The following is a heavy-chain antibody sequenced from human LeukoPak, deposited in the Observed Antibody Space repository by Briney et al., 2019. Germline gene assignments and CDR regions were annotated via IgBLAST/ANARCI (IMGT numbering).Heavy chain of an antibody. CDR2: INHSGST. V-gene: IGHV4-34*01. Sequence: SETLSLTCAVYGGSFSGYYWSWIRQPPGKGLEWIGEINHSGSTNYNPSLKSRVTISVDTSKNQFSLKLSSVTAADTAVYYCARDLDDYWGQGTLVTVSS. CDR3: ARDLDDY. CDR1: GGSFSGYY. J-gene: IGHJ4*02.